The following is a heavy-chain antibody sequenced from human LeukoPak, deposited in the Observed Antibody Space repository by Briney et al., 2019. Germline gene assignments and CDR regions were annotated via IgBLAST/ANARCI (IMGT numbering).Heavy chain of an antibody. D-gene: IGHD3-10*01. J-gene: IGHJ3*02. CDR1: GYSSTSYW. CDR3: AGKLWFGELSLNDAFDI. Sequence: GESLKISCKGSGYSSTSYWIGWVRQMPGKGLEWMGIIYPGDSDTRYSPSFQGQVTISADKSIGTAYLQWSSLKASDTAMYYCAGKLWFGELSLNDAFDIWGQGTMVTVSS. V-gene: IGHV5-51*01. CDR2: IYPGDSDT.